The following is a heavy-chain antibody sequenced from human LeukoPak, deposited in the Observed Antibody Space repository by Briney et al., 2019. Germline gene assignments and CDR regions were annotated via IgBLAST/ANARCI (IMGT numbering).Heavy chain of an antibody. Sequence: GGSLRLSCAASGFTFDDYAMHWVRRAPGKGLEWVSGISWNSDTIGYADSVKGRFSISRDNAKNSLYLQMNSLRTEDTALYYCAKGRARVTAAGNYWGQGTLVTVSS. J-gene: IGHJ4*02. CDR3: AKGRARVTAAGNY. D-gene: IGHD6-13*01. V-gene: IGHV3-9*01. CDR1: GFTFDDYA. CDR2: ISWNSDTI.